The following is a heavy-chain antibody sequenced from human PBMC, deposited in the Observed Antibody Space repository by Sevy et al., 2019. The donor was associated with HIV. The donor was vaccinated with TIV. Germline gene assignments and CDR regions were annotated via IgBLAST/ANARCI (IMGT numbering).Heavy chain of an antibody. J-gene: IGHJ6*03. CDR3: AKVSFGITHDMDV. Sequence: GGSLRLSCAASGFTFSSYAMSWVRLAPGKGLEWVSAISGSGGSTDYADSVKGRFTISRDNSKNTLYLQMNSLRAEDTAVYYCAKVSFGITHDMDVWGKGTTVTVSS. D-gene: IGHD3-10*01. V-gene: IGHV3-23*01. CDR1: GFTFSSYA. CDR2: ISGSGGST.